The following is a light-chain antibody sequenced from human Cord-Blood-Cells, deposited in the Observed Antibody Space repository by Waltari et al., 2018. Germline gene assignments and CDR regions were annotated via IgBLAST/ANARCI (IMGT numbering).Light chain of an antibody. J-gene: IGKJ1*01. CDR2: GAS. CDR3: QQYGSSPRT. Sequence: VLTTSPGTLSLSPGERATLSCRASQRVSSSYLAWYQQKPGQAPRLLIYGASSRATGIPDRCSGSGSGTDFTLTISRLEPEDFAVYYCQQYGSSPRTFGQGTKVEIK. V-gene: IGKV3-20*01. CDR1: QRVSSSY.